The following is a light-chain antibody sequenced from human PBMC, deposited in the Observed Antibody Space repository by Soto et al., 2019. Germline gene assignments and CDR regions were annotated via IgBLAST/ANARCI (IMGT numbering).Light chain of an antibody. CDR1: SSDVGGYNY. CDR3: SSYTSSSTYVV. CDR2: DVS. Sequence: QSALTQPASVSGSPGQSITISCTGTSSDVGGYNYVSWYQQHPGKAPKLMIYDVSNRPSGVSNRFSGSKSGNTASLTISGLQAEDEAYYYCSSYTSSSTYVVFGGGTKLPVL. V-gene: IGLV2-14*01. J-gene: IGLJ2*01.